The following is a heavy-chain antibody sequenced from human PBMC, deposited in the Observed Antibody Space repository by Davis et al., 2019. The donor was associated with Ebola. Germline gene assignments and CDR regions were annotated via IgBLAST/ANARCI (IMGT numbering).Heavy chain of an antibody. V-gene: IGHV3-30*04. CDR3: ARKSGPDY. CDR1: GFTFSSYA. CDR2: ISNDGGDT. D-gene: IGHD1-1*01. J-gene: IGHJ4*02. Sequence: GGSLRLSCAASGFTFSSYAMHWVRQAPGKGLEWVTIISNDGGDTYYADSVKGRFTISRDNSKNTLYLQMNSRRAEDTAVYYCARKSGPDYWGQGTLVTVSS.